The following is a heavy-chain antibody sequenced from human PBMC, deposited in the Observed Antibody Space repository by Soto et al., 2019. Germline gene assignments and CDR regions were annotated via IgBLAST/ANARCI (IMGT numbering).Heavy chain of an antibody. Sequence: QVQLVQSGAEVKKPGSSVKVSCKASGGTLNKHAITWVRRAPGQGLEWLGGIIPIFGIPNYPQKFQGRVIITADDSTNTSHMELHSLTSDDTAVYYCARGGTSGWLKGAYDVWGQGTIVTVSS. CDR3: ARGGTSGWLKGAYDV. D-gene: IGHD6-13*01. J-gene: IGHJ3*01. V-gene: IGHV1-69*01. CDR2: IIPIFGIP. CDR1: GGTLNKHA.